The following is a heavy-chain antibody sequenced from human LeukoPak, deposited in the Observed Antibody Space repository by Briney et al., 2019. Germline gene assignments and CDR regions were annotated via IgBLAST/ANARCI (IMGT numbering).Heavy chain of an antibody. CDR3: AKDQDIVLMVYAITSGDAFDI. Sequence: GGSLRLSCAASGFTFSSYSMNWVRQAPGKGLEWVSSISSSSSYIYYADSVRGRFTISRDNAKNSLYLQMNSLRAEDTAVYYCAKDQDIVLMVYAITSGDAFDIWGQGTMITVSS. CDR2: ISSSSSYI. D-gene: IGHD2-8*01. J-gene: IGHJ3*02. CDR1: GFTFSSYS. V-gene: IGHV3-21*01.